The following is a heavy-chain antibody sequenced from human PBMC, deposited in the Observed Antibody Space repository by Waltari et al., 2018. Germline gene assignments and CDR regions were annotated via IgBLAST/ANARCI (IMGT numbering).Heavy chain of an antibody. CDR3: AGDRCSGGSCYSDY. CDR1: GFTFSSYS. J-gene: IGHJ4*02. Sequence: EVQLVESGGGLVQPGGSLRLSCAASGFTFSSYSMNWVRQAPGKGLEWVSYISSSSSTIYYADSVKGRFTISRDNAKNSLYLQMNSLRAEDTAVYYCAGDRCSGGSCYSDYWGQGTLVTVSS. CDR2: ISSSSSTI. D-gene: IGHD2-15*01. V-gene: IGHV3-48*04.